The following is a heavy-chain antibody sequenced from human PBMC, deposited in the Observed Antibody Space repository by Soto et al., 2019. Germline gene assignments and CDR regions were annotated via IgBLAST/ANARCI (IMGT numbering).Heavy chain of an antibody. Sequence: LSLTCTVSGGSISSGGYYWSWIRQHPGKGLEWIGYIYYSGSTYYNPSLKSRVTISVDTSKNQFSLKLSSVTAADTAVYYCAVGGYDYGDYYFDYWGQGTLVTVSS. CDR3: AVGGYDYGDYYFDY. J-gene: IGHJ4*02. CDR2: IYYSGST. V-gene: IGHV4-31*03. D-gene: IGHD5-12*01. CDR1: GGSISSGGYY.